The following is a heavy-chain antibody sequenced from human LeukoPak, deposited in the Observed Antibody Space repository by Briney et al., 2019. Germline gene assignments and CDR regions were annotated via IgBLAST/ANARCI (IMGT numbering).Heavy chain of an antibody. J-gene: IGHJ3*02. CDR2: IYTSGST. CDR1: SGSISSYY. D-gene: IGHD2-21*01. V-gene: IGHV4-4*07. Sequence: SETLSLTCTVSSGSISSYYWSWIRQPAGKGLEWIGRIYTSGSTNYNPSLKSRVTMSVDTSKNQFSLKLSSVTAADTAVYYCARADVDSVIGAFDIWGQGTMVTVSS. CDR3: ARADVDSVIGAFDI.